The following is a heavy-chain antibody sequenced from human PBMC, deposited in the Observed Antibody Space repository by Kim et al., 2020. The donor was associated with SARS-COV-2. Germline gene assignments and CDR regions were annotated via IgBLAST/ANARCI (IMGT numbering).Heavy chain of an antibody. V-gene: IGHV1-3*01. D-gene: IGHD3-16*01. CDR3: RGGVYFDY. Sequence: GKGNTKYSQKFQGRVTFTTDTSASTAYMELSFLRSEDSAVYYCRGGVYFDYWGQGTLVTVSS. CDR2: GKGNT. J-gene: IGHJ4*02.